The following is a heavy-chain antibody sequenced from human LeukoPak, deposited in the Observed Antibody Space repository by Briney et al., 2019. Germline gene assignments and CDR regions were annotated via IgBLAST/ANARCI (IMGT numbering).Heavy chain of an antibody. Sequence: KSGGSLRLSCAASGFTFSDHYMSWIRQAPGKGLEWVSYISSSSSTIYYADSVKGRFTISRDNAKNSLYLQMNSLRAEDTAVYYCARGGRRWLQKIDYWGQGTLVTVSS. D-gene: IGHD5-24*01. J-gene: IGHJ4*02. CDR3: ARGGRRWLQKIDY. V-gene: IGHV3-11*04. CDR2: ISSSSSTI. CDR1: GFTFSDHY.